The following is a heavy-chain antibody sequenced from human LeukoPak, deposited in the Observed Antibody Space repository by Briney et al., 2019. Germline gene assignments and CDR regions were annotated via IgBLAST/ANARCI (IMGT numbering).Heavy chain of an antibody. CDR2: TYYRSKWYN. J-gene: IGHJ4*02. D-gene: IGHD5-24*01. Sequence: SQTLSLTCAISGDSVSSNSAAWNWIRQSPSRGLEWLGRTYYRSKWYNDYAVSVKSRITINPDTSKNQFSLNLSSVTAADTAVYYCARRWQLAPIAYFDYWGQGTLVTVSS. V-gene: IGHV6-1*01. CDR3: ARRWQLAPIAYFDY. CDR1: GDSVSSNSAA.